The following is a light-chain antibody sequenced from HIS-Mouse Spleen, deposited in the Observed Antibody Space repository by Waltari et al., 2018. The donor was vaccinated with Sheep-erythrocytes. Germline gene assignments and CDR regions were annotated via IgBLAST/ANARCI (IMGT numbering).Light chain of an antibody. CDR1: SSHVGGYNY. Sequence: QSALTQPRSVSGSPGQSVTISCTGTSSHVGGYNYVSWYQQHPGKAPKLMIYHVSKRPSGVPDRFSGSKSGNTASLTISGLQAEDEADYYCCSYAGSYNHVFATGTKVTVL. CDR2: HVS. V-gene: IGLV2-11*01. CDR3: CSYAGSYNHV. J-gene: IGLJ1*01.